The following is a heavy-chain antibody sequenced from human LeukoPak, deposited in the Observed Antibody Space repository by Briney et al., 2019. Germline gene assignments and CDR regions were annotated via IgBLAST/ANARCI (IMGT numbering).Heavy chain of an antibody. Sequence: GGSLRLSCAASGFTFSSYGTHWVRQAPGKGLEWVAFIRYDGSNKYYADSVKGRFTISRDNSKNTLYLQMNSLRAEDTAVYYCAKAGGLGYCSSTSCHGFNWFDPWGQGTLVTVSS. CDR1: GFTFSSYG. CDR2: IRYDGSNK. CDR3: AKAGGLGYCSSTSCHGFNWFDP. J-gene: IGHJ5*02. D-gene: IGHD2-2*01. V-gene: IGHV3-30*02.